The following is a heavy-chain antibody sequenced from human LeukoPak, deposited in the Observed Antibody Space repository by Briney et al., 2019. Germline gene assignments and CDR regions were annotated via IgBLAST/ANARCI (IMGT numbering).Heavy chain of an antibody. Sequence: GGSLRLSCAASGFTFSSYGMHWVRQAPGKGLEWVAFIRYDGSNRYYADSVKGRFTISRDNSKNTLYLQMNSLRAEDTAVYYCAKGPSFRPGYFDYWGQGTLVTVSS. J-gene: IGHJ4*02. V-gene: IGHV3-30*02. CDR3: AKGPSFRPGYFDY. CDR1: GFTFSSYG. CDR2: IRYDGSNR.